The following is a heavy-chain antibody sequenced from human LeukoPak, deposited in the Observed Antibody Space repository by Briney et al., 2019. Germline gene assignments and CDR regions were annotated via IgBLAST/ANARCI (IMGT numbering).Heavy chain of an antibody. CDR1: GYTFTGYY. CDR3: ASDYYDSSGYYYARVE. V-gene: IGHV1-2*06. CDR2: INPNSGGT. Sequence: GASVKVSCKASGYTFTGYYMHWVRQATGQGLEWMGRINPNSGGTNYAQKFQGRVTMTRDTSISTAYMELSRLRSDDTAVYYCASDYYDSSGYYYARVEWGQGTLVTVSS. D-gene: IGHD3-22*01. J-gene: IGHJ4*02.